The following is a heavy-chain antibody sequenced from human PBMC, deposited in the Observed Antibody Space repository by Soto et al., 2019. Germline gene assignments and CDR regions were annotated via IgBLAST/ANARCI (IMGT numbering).Heavy chain of an antibody. CDR1: GFTFSDYY. Sequence: PGGSLRLSCAAPGFTFSDYYMSWIRQAPGKGLEWVSYISSSSSYTNYADSVKGRFTISRDNAKNSLYLQMNSLRAEDTAVYYCARVIAAADSAWGQGTLVTVSS. CDR2: ISSSSSYT. CDR3: ARVIAAADSA. J-gene: IGHJ5*02. D-gene: IGHD6-13*01. V-gene: IGHV3-11*06.